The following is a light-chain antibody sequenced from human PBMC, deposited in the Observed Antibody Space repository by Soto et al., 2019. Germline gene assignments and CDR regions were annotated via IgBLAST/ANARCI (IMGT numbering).Light chain of an antibody. J-gene: IGKJ2*01. CDR1: ETVGSNY. CDR2: DAS. V-gene: IGKV3-20*01. Sequence: EVVLTQSPGTLSLSPGERATLSYSASETVGSNYLAWYQQQPGQAPRLLIFDASSRATGIPDRFSGSGSGIEFSLTISRLEPEDSAVYFCHHFGYGADTFGQGTKVEI. CDR3: HHFGYGADT.